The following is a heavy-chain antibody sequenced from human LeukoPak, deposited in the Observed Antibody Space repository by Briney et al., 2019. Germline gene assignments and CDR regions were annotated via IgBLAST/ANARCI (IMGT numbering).Heavy chain of an antibody. Sequence: PSETLSLTCTVSGGSISSYYWSWIRQPAGKGLEWIGRIDASGSTNYNPSLKSGVTMSVDTSKSQFSLKLISVTAADTAVYYCARDPRGIVGANHNWFDPWGQGTLVTVSS. CDR2: IDASGST. J-gene: IGHJ5*02. D-gene: IGHD1-26*01. CDR1: GGSISSYY. V-gene: IGHV4-4*07. CDR3: ARDPRGIVGANHNWFDP.